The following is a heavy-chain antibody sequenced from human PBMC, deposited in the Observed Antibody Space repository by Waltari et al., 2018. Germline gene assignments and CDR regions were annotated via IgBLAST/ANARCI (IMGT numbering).Heavy chain of an antibody. CDR2: IYYRGST. V-gene: IGHV4-39*07. CDR3: ASYHYESGGYYYYFDY. CDR1: GGSISSSTYY. D-gene: IGHD3-22*01. J-gene: IGHJ4*02. Sequence: QLQLQESGPGLVKPSETLSLTCNVSGGSISSSTYYWGWSRQTPGKGLEWIGNIYYRGSTYYTPSLKSRVTISKDATKNQFSLRLNSVTAADTAVYYCASYHYESGGYYYYFDYWGQGTLVTVSS.